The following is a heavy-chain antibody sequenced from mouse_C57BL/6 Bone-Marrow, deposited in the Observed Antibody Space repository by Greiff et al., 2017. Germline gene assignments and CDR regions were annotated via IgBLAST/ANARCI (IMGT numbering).Heavy chain of an antibody. CDR2: IDPENGDT. CDR3: VIYYYGSNAWFAY. V-gene: IGHV14-4*01. Sequence: EVQLQQSGAELVRPGASVKLSCTASGFNIKDDYMHWVKQRPEQGLEWIGWIDPENGDTEYASKFQGKATITADTSSNTAYLQRSSLTSEDTAVYYCVIYYYGSNAWFAYWGQGTLVTVSA. D-gene: IGHD1-1*01. CDR1: GFNIKDDY. J-gene: IGHJ3*01.